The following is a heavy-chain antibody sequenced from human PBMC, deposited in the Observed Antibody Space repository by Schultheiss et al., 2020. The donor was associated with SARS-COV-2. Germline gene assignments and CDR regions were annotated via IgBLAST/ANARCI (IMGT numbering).Heavy chain of an antibody. J-gene: IGHJ6*02. CDR3: AKDRAYCGGDCYSYGMDV. D-gene: IGHD2-21*02. V-gene: IGHV3-48*04. CDR2: ISSSGSTI. Sequence: GESLKISCAASGFTFNTYWMNWVRQGPGKGLEWVSYISSSGSTIYYADSVKGRFTISRDNAKNSLYLQMNSLRAEDTAVYYCAKDRAYCGGDCYSYGMDVWGQGTTVTVSS. CDR1: GFTFNTYW.